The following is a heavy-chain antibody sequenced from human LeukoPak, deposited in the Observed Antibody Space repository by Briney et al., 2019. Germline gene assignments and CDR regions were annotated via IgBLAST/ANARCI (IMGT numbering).Heavy chain of an antibody. CDR1: GFTFSSYA. V-gene: IGHV4-59*08. Sequence: PGGSLRLSCAASGFTFSSYAMSWIRQPPGKGLEWIGYIYYSGSTNYNPSLKSRVTISVDTSKNQFSLKLSSVTAADTAVYYCARGYYYYYGMDVWGQGTTVTVSS. CDR2: IYYSGST. J-gene: IGHJ6*02. CDR3: ARGYYYYYGMDV. D-gene: IGHD3-10*01.